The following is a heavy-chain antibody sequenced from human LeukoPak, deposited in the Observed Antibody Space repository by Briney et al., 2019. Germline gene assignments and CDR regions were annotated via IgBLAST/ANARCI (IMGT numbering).Heavy chain of an antibody. J-gene: IGHJ4*02. Sequence: CVSHINNAGSHTSYPDSLKGRFTITRDNAKNTLFLQMNSLRAEDTAVYYCARDGILGSHDCWGQGTLVTVSS. CDR2: INNAGSHT. CDR3: ARDGILGSHDC. V-gene: IGHV3-74*01. D-gene: IGHD3-3*02.